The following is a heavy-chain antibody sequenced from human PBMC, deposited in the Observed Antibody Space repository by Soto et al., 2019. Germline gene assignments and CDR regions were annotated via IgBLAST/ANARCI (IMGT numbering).Heavy chain of an antibody. CDR2: LSGSGDRT. CDR1: GFPFDSFA. V-gene: IGHV3-23*01. CDR3: AALSGYIYGYFMY. Sequence: PGGSLRLSCAASGFPFDSFAMSWVRQAPGKGLEWVSTLSGSGDRTYYADSVKGRFTISRDNSKNTLYLQMNSLRAEDTAVYYCAALSGYIYGYFMYWGQGTLVTVPS. J-gene: IGHJ4*02. D-gene: IGHD5-18*01.